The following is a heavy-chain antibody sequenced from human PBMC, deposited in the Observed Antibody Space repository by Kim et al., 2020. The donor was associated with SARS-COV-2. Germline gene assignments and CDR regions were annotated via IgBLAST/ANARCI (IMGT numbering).Heavy chain of an antibody. D-gene: IGHD2-21*01. Sequence: STIYYADSVKGRFTISRDNAKNSLYLQMNSLRDEDTAVYYCARGPLWWSWGGQGTLVTVSS. CDR2: STI. V-gene: IGHV3-48*02. J-gene: IGHJ4*02. CDR3: ARGPLWWSW.